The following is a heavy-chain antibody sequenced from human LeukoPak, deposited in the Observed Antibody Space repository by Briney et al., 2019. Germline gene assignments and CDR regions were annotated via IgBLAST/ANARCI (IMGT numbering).Heavy chain of an antibody. J-gene: IGHJ4*02. Sequence: GGSLRLSCAASGFTFSSYGMHWVRQAPGKGLEWVAFIRYDGGNKYYADSVKGRFTISRGNSKNTLYLQMNSLRTEDRAVYYCAKGGNGYSYGYFDYWGQGTLVTVSS. CDR3: AKGGNGYSYGYFDY. CDR2: IRYDGGNK. V-gene: IGHV3-30*02. D-gene: IGHD5-18*01. CDR1: GFTFSSYG.